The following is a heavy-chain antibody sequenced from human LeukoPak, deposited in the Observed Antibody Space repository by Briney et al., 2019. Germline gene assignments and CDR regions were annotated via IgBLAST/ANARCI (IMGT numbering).Heavy chain of an antibody. D-gene: IGHD2-21*01. V-gene: IGHV4-59*08. CDR3: ASSVENFGLFGYYFNY. CDR2: IYYSGGT. CDR1: GGSISSYY. Sequence: SETLSLTCTVSGGSISSYYWSWIRQPPGKGLEWIGYIYYSGGTNYNPSLKSRVTISVDTSKNQFSLKLSSVTAADTAVYYCASSVENFGLFGYYFNYWGQGTLVTVSS. J-gene: IGHJ4*02.